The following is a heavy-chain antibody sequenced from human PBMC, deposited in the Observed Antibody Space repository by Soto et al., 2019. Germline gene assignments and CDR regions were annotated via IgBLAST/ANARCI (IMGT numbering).Heavy chain of an antibody. J-gene: IGHJ4*02. D-gene: IGHD2-8*02. Sequence: PSETLSLTCTVSGGSISNNHYYWGWVRQPPGKGLEWIASISYSGTTYYNPSLKSRVTKSVDTSRNQFSLRLTSVTAADTAVYYCARDKITGLFDYWGQGTLVTVSS. CDR3: ARDKITGLFDY. V-gene: IGHV4-39*02. CDR2: ISYSGTT. CDR1: GGSISNNHYY.